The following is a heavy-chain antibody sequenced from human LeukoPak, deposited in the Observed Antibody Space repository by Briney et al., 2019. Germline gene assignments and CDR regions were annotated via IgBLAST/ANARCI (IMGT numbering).Heavy chain of an antibody. V-gene: IGHV4-30-2*01. CDR1: GGSISSGGYS. CDR3: ARGTMIERWFEP. CDR2: IYHSGSS. D-gene: IGHD3-22*01. Sequence: SQTLSLTCAVSGGSISSGGYSWSWIRQPPGKGLEWIGYIYHSGSSYYNPSLKSRVHIPVDRSKNQSSLKLSSVTAADTAVYYCARGTMIERWFEPWGEGTLVTVYS. J-gene: IGHJ5*02.